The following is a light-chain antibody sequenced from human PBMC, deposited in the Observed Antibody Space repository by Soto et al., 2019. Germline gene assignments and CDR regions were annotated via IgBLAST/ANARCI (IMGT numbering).Light chain of an antibody. V-gene: IGKV3-20*01. J-gene: IGKJ3*01. Sequence: ESVLTQSPGTLSLSPGERATLSCRASQSVSSSYLAWYQQKPGQAPRLLIYGASGRATGIPDRFSGSGSGTDCTLTISRLEPEDFAVYYCQQYGSSPIFTFGPGTKVDI. CDR1: QSVSSSY. CDR2: GAS. CDR3: QQYGSSPIFT.